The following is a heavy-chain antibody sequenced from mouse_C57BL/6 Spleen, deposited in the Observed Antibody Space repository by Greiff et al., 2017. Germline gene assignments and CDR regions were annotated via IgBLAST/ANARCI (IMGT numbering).Heavy chain of an antibody. V-gene: IGHV1-55*01. Sequence: QVQLQQSGAELVKPGASVKMSCKASGYTFTSYWITWVKQRPGQGLEWIGDIYPGSGSTNYNEKFKSKATLTVDTSSSTAYMQLSSLTSEDSAVYYCARRYYPYAMDYWGQGTSVTVSS. CDR2: IYPGSGST. D-gene: IGHD2-3*01. CDR1: GYTFTSYW. J-gene: IGHJ4*01. CDR3: ARRYYPYAMDY.